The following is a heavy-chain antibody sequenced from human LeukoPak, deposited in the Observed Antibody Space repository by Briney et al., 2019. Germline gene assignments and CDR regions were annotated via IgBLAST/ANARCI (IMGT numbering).Heavy chain of an antibody. CDR2: IYNSGST. D-gene: IGHD5-12*01. CDR3: ARAVKYSGYGGFDP. J-gene: IGHJ5*02. CDR1: GGSISSGGYS. V-gene: IGHV4-30-4*07. Sequence: PSQTLSLTCAVSGGSISSGGYSWNWIRQPPGKGLEWIGFIYNSGSTSYNPSLKSRVTMSVDTSKNQFSLKLSSVTAADTAVYYCARAVKYSGYGGFDPWGQGTLVTVSS.